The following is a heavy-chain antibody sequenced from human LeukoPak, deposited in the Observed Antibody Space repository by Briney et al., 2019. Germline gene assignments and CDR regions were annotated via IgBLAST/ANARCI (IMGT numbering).Heavy chain of an antibody. Sequence: GESLKISCKGSGYSFTSYWIGWVRQMPGKGLEWMGIIYPGDSDTRYSPSFQGQVTISADKSISTAYLQWSSLKASDTAMYYCARRFSGYDSYYYYYGMDVWGQGTTVTVSS. V-gene: IGHV5-51*01. CDR1: GYSFTSYW. D-gene: IGHD5-12*01. J-gene: IGHJ6*02. CDR2: IYPGDSDT. CDR3: ARRFSGYDSYYYYYGMDV.